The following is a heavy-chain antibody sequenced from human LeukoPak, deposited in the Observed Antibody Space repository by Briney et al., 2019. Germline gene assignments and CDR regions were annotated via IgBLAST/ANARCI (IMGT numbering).Heavy chain of an antibody. V-gene: IGHV3-23*01. CDR2: ISGSGGGGST. D-gene: IGHD1-26*01. CDR3: AKDPHLSVGATADY. Sequence: GGSLRLSCAASGFTFSTYAMSWVRQAPGKGLEWVSGISGSGGGGSTFYADSVKGRFTISRDNSENTLYLQMNSLRAEDTAVYYCAKDPHLSVGATADYWGQGTLVTVSS. CDR1: GFTFSTYA. J-gene: IGHJ4*02.